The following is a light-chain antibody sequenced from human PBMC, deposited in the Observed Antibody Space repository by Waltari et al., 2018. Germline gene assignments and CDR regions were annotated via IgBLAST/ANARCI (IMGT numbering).Light chain of an antibody. Sequence: EIVLTQSPATLSLSPGERATLSCRASQSVSTYLAWYQQKPGQAPRLLIFDASNRATGTPARFSGSGSGTDFTRTISSLEPEDFAIYYCQQRSSWPLTFGGGTKVEIK. CDR3: QQRSSWPLT. CDR1: QSVSTY. J-gene: IGKJ4*01. CDR2: DAS. V-gene: IGKV3-11*01.